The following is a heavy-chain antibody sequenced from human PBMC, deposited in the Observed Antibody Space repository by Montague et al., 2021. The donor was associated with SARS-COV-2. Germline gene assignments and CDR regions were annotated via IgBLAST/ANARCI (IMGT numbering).Heavy chain of an antibody. CDR2: MSYSGTT. V-gene: IGHV4-39*01. CDR3: ARRGVLDFYESAGYRYICWFDS. CDR1: GASISSGSYF. D-gene: IGHD3-22*01. J-gene: IGHJ5*01. Sequence: SETLSLTCTVSGASISSGSYFWAWIRQPPGKGLEWIGGMSYSGTTYYNSSLNTRATISVDTSRNQFSLRLTSVTAADTASYFCARRGVLDFYESAGYRYICWFDSWGQGILVTVSS.